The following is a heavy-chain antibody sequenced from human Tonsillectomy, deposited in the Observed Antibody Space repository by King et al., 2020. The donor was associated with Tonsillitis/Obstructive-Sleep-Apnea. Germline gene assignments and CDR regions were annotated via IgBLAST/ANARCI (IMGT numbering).Heavy chain of an antibody. J-gene: IGHJ4*02. D-gene: IGHD3-3*01. CDR2: ISGDGGST. Sequence: VQLVESGGGVVQPGGSLRLSCAASGFRLDDYAMHWVRQAPGKGLEWVSLISGDGGSTYYADSVKGRFTISRDTSKNSLYLQMNRLRTEDTAFYYCAKDTVPYYYWIAYNFDYWGQGTLVTVSS. CDR1: GFRLDDYA. CDR3: AKDTVPYYYWIAYNFDY. V-gene: IGHV3-43*02.